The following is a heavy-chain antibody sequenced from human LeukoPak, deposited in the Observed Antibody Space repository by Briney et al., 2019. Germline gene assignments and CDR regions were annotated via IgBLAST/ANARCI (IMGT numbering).Heavy chain of an antibody. J-gene: IGHJ4*02. CDR2: IKQDGSEK. Sequence: GGSLRLSCAASGFTFSSYWMNWARQAPGKGLEWVANIKQDGSEKNYVDSVKGRFIISRDNAKNSLYLQMNTLRADDTAVYYCARDGFGTGSNWGQGTLVTVSS. CDR1: GFTFSSYW. D-gene: IGHD3-16*01. CDR3: ARDGFGTGSN. V-gene: IGHV3-7*03.